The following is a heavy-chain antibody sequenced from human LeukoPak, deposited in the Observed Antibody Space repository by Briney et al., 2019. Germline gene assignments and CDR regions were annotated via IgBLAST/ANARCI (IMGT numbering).Heavy chain of an antibody. Sequence: GGSLRLSCAASGFTFSTYGMTWVRQAPGKGLEWVSAISGSAATTFYADSVKGRFTISRDNSKNTLYLQMNSLRAEDTAVYYCAKSVAPYCSGGSCFDAFDIWGQGTMVTISS. CDR3: AKSVAPYCSGGSCFDAFDI. V-gene: IGHV3-23*01. CDR2: ISGSAATT. J-gene: IGHJ3*02. D-gene: IGHD2-15*01. CDR1: GFTFSTYG.